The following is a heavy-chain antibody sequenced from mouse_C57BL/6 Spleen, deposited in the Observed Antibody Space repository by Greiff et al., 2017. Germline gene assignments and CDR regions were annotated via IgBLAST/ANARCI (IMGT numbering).Heavy chain of an antibody. CDR3: ARSLYGNSFDY. V-gene: IGHV1-26*01. CDR1: GYTFTDYY. J-gene: IGHJ2*01. CDR2: INPNNGGT. Sequence: EVQLQQSGPELVKPGASVKISCKASGYTFTDYYMNWVKQSHGKSLEWIGDINPNNGGTSYNQKFKGKATLTVDKSSSTAYMELRSLTSEDSAVYYCARSLYGNSFDYWGQGTTLTVSS. D-gene: IGHD2-1*01.